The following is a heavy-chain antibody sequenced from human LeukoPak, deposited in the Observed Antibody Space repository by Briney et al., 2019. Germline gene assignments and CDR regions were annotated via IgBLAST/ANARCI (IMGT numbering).Heavy chain of an antibody. D-gene: IGHD3-10*01. Sequence: PSETLSLTCAVYGGSFNGYYWSWIRQPPGKGLEWIGEINHSGSTNYNPSLKSRVTISVDTSKNQFSLKLSSVTAADTAVYYCARPITMVRRGGMDVWGQGTTVTVSS. CDR3: ARPITMVRRGGMDV. CDR1: GGSFNGYY. CDR2: INHSGST. J-gene: IGHJ6*02. V-gene: IGHV4-34*01.